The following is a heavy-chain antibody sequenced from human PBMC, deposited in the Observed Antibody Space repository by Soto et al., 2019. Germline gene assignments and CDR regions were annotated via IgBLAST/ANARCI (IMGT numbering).Heavy chain of an antibody. CDR2: IYWDDDK. CDR3: AHRQTYCGGNCYSGFDY. Sequence: QITLRGSGPTLVKPTQTLTLTCTFSGFSLSTSGVGVGWIRQPPGKALEWLALIYWDDDKRYSPSLKSRLTITKDTSKNQVVLTMTNMEPVDTATYYCAHRQTYCGGNCYSGFDYWGQGTLVTVSS. J-gene: IGHJ4*02. D-gene: IGHD2-21*02. CDR1: GFSLSTSGVG. V-gene: IGHV2-5*02.